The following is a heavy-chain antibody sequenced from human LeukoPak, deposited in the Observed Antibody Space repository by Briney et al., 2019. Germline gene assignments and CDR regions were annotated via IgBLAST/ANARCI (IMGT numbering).Heavy chain of an antibody. Sequence: PSETLSLTCAVSGGSISSGGYSWSWIRQPPGKGLEWIGYIYYSGSTYYNPSLKSRVTISVDTSKNQFSLNLTSVTAADTAVYYCARDLNGGSHFDYWGHGTLVTVS. CDR3: ARDLNGGSHFDY. CDR2: IYYSGST. V-gene: IGHV4-30-4*07. CDR1: GGSISSGGYS. J-gene: IGHJ4*01. D-gene: IGHD4-23*01.